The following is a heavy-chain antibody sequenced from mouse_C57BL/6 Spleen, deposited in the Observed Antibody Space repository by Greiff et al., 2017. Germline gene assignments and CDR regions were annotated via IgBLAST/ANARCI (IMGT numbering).Heavy chain of an antibody. V-gene: IGHV5-6*01. Sequence: EVKLVESGGDLVKPGGSLKLSCAASGFTFSSYGMSWVRQTPDKRLEWVATISSGGSYTYYPDSVKGRFTISRDNAKNTLYLQMSSLKSEDTAMYYCSRGGEGVFDCWGQGTTLTVSS. J-gene: IGHJ2*01. CDR3: SRGGEGVFDC. CDR1: GFTFSSYG. CDR2: ISSGGSYT.